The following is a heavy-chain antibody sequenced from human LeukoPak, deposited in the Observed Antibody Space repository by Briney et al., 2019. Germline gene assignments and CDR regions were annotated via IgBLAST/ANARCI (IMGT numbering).Heavy chain of an antibody. J-gene: IGHJ6*02. CDR1: GGSFGTHS. D-gene: IGHD2-21*01. V-gene: IGHV4-34*01. CDR3: TRGNMSPGSFHGMDV. Sequence: SQTLSLTCAIYGGSFGTHSWTWIRQPPGKGLEWVGEIHQSGSTNYNPSLRSRVIISVDTSKNQFSVRLRSVTAADTAMYFCTRGNMSPGSFHGMDVWGQGTMVT. CDR2: IHQSGST.